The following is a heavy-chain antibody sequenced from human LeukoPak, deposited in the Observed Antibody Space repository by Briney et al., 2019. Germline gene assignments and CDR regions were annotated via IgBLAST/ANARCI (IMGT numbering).Heavy chain of an antibody. J-gene: IGHJ2*01. CDR3: ARGASSSWNPTGLDWRPKIKWYIDL. Sequence: ASVKVSCKASGYTFTSYGISWVRQAPGQGLEWMGWISAYNGNTNYAQKLQGRVTMTTDTSTSTAYMELRSLRSDDTAVYYCARGASSSWNPTGLDWRPKIKWYIDLWGRGTLVTVSS. CDR2: ISAYNGNT. D-gene: IGHD6-13*01. CDR1: GYTFTSYG. V-gene: IGHV1-18*01.